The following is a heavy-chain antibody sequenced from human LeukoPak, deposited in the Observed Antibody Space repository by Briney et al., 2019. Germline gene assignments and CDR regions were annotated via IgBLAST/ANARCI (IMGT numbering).Heavy chain of an antibody. D-gene: IGHD6-19*01. CDR3: ARDPFSSGWDY. J-gene: IGHJ4*02. V-gene: IGHV1-2*02. CDR1: GYTFTGYY. CDR2: INPNSGGT. Sequence: GASVKVSCKASGYTFTGYYTHWVRQAPGQGLEWMGWINPNSGGTKYAQKFQGRVTMTRDTSISTAYMELTRLRSDDTAVYYCARDPFSSGWDYWAQGTLVTVSS.